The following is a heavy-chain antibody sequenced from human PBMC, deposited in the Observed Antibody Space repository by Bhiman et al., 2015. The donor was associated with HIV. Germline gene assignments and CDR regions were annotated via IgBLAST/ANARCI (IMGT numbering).Heavy chain of an antibody. J-gene: IGHJ5*02. CDR1: GFSFSTYS. D-gene: IGHD6-6*01. CDR2: ISSSSSYI. Sequence: EVQLVESGGGLVKPGGSLRLSCAASGFSFSTYSMNWVRQAPGKGLEWVSSISSSSSYIYYADSVKGRFTISRDNAKNSLYLQMNSLRVEDTAVYYCARGSSSSLSAERFDPWGQGTPVTVSS. V-gene: IGHV3-21*01. CDR3: ARGSSSSLSAERFDP.